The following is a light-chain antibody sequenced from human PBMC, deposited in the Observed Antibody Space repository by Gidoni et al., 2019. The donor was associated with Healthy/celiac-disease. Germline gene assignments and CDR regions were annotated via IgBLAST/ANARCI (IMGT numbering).Light chain of an antibody. Sequence: EIVLTQSPATLSLSPGERATLTCRASQSVSSYLAWYQQKPGQAPRLLIYDASTRATGIPARFSGSGSWTDFTLTISSLEPEDFAVYYCQQRSNWPGLTFGGXTKVEIK. CDR3: QQRSNWPGLT. CDR1: QSVSSY. CDR2: DAS. J-gene: IGKJ4*01. V-gene: IGKV3-11*01.